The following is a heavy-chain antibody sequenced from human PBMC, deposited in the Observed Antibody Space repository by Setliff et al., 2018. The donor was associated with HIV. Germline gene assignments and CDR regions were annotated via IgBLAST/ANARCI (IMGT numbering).Heavy chain of an antibody. CDR3: ARQFSNSFDS. V-gene: IGHV1-2*02. CDR2: INPNSGGT. J-gene: IGHJ4*02. Sequence: ASVKVSCKASGYTLTDYYVHWLQQAPGQGLEWMGWINPNSGGTNCPQKFQGRVTMTRDTSINAAYLDLSGLTSDDPAVYYCARQFSNSFDSWGQGTLVTVSS. D-gene: IGHD7-27*01. CDR1: GYTLTDYY.